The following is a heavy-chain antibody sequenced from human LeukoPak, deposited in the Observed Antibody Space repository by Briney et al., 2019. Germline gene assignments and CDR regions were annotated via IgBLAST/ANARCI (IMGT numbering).Heavy chain of an antibody. D-gene: IGHD3-10*01. CDR2: MNPNSGNT. Sequence: ASVKVPCKASGYTFTSYDINWVRQATGQGLEWMGWMNPNSGNTGYAQKFQGRVNMTRNTSISTAYMELSSLRSEDTAVYYCARGELLWFGELYYGMDVWGQGTTVTVSS. CDR3: ARGELLWFGELYYGMDV. J-gene: IGHJ6*02. V-gene: IGHV1-8*01. CDR1: GYTFTSYD.